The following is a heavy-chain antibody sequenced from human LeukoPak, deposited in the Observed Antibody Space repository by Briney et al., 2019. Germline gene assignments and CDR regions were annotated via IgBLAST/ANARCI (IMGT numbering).Heavy chain of an antibody. Sequence: PGGSLRLSCAASGLTVSNNYMSWVRQAPGKGLEWVANIKQDGSEKYYVDSVKGRFTISRDNAKNSLDLQMNSLRVEDTAVYYCASYGRDSTGYFYYGLDVWGQGTTVTVSS. V-gene: IGHV3-7*01. CDR2: IKQDGSEK. J-gene: IGHJ6*02. D-gene: IGHD3-9*01. CDR3: ASYGRDSTGYFYYGLDV. CDR1: GLTVSNNY.